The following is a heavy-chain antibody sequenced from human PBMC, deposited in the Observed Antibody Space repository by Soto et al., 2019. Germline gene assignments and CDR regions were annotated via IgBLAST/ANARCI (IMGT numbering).Heavy chain of an antibody. CDR3: ARDYRYNWNVPPWYYYYGMDV. CDR2: ISAYNGNT. J-gene: IGHJ6*02. V-gene: IGHV1-18*01. CDR1: GYTFTSYG. D-gene: IGHD1-1*01. Sequence: QVQLVQSGAEVKKPGASVKVSCKASGYTFTSYGISWVRQAPGQGLEWMGWISAYNGNTNYAQKLQGRVTMTTDTSTSTAYMELRSLRSDDTAVYYCARDYRYNWNVPPWYYYYGMDVWGQGTTVTVSS.